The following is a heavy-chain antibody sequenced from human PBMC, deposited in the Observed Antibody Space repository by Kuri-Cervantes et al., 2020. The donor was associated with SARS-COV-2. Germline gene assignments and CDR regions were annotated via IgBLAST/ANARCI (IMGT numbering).Heavy chain of an antibody. CDR3: ARDGVGGYCSGGSCYEDDAFDI. J-gene: IGHJ3*02. Sequence: LSLTCAASGFTFSSYWMSWVRQAPGKGLEWVANIKQDGSEKYYVDSVKGRFTISRDNAKNSLYLQMNSLRAEDTAVYYCARDGVGGYCSGGSCYEDDAFDIWGQGTMVTVSS. V-gene: IGHV3-7*01. CDR1: GFTFSSYW. CDR2: IKQDGSEK. D-gene: IGHD2-15*01.